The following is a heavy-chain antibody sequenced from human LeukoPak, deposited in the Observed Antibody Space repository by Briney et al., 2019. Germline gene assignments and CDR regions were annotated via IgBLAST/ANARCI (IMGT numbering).Heavy chain of an antibody. V-gene: IGHV3-23*01. Sequence: GGSLRLSCAASGFTFSSYAMSWVRQAPGKGLEWVSAISGSGDSTYYADSVKGRFTISRDNSKNTLYLQMNSLKTEDTAVYYCTRIAAAADFDYWGQGTLVTVSS. CDR2: ISGSGDST. J-gene: IGHJ4*02. CDR1: GFTFSSYA. D-gene: IGHD6-13*01. CDR3: TRIAAAADFDY.